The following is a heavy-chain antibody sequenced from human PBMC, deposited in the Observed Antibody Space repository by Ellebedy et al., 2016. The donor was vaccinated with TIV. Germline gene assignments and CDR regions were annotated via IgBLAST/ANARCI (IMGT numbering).Heavy chain of an antibody. Sequence: MPSETLSLTCTVSGGSISSYYWSWIRQPPGKGLEWIGYIYYSGNTNYNPSLKSRVTISVDTSKNQFSLKLSSVTAADTAVYYCARGPYSSDPFDYWGQGTLVTVSS. V-gene: IGHV4-59*01. D-gene: IGHD6-25*01. J-gene: IGHJ4*02. CDR1: GGSISSYY. CDR3: ARGPYSSDPFDY. CDR2: IYYSGNT.